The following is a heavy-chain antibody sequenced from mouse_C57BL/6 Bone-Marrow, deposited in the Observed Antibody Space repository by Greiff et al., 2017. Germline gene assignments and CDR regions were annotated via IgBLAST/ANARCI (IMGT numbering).Heavy chain of an antibody. Sequence: EVKLQQSGAELVRPGASVKLSCTASGFNIKDDYMHWVKQRPEQGLEWIGWIDPENGDTEYASKFQGKATITADTSSNPAYLQLSSLTSEDTAVYYCTPWYGWYFDVWGTGTTVTVSS. CDR3: TPWYGWYFDV. CDR1: GFNIKDDY. CDR2: IDPENGDT. J-gene: IGHJ1*03. V-gene: IGHV14-4*01. D-gene: IGHD2-1*01.